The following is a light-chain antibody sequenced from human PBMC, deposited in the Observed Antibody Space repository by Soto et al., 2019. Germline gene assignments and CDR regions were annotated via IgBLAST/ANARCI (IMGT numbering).Light chain of an antibody. J-gene: IGKJ3*01. CDR1: QIISTW. V-gene: IGKV1-5*03. Sequence: DIQLTQSPSSLSASVGDRVTITCRASQIISTWLAWYQQKSGEAPKLLIYRASNLVSGVPSRFSGSGSVTEFTLTISGLQPDDFSIYYCQHYETYSGTFGPGTKVDL. CDR3: QHYETYSGT. CDR2: RAS.